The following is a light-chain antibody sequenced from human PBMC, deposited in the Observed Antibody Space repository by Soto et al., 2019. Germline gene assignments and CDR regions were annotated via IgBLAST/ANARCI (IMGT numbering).Light chain of an antibody. Sequence: DITMTQSPSTLSASVGDRVTTTCRASQSIDTWLAWYQQKPGKAPNLLIYDASTLESGVPSRFSGSGSGTKVTLTISSLQPDDWATYYCQEYNSYSGTFGQGTKVDIK. V-gene: IGKV1-5*01. CDR2: DAS. J-gene: IGKJ1*01. CDR3: QEYNSYSGT. CDR1: QSIDTW.